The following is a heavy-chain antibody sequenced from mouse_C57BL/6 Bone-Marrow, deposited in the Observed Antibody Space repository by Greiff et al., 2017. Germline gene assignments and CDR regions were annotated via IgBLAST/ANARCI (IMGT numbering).Heavy chain of an antibody. D-gene: IGHD1-1*01. CDR2: ISSGSSTI. CDR1: GFTFSDSG. CDR3: ARLSSPLMDY. Sequence: EVMLVESGGGLVKPGGSLKLSCAASGFTFSDSGMHWVRQAPEKGLEWVAYISSGSSTIYYADTVKGRFTISRDNAKNTLFLQMTSLRSEDTAMYYCARLSSPLMDYWGQGTSVTVSS. J-gene: IGHJ4*01. V-gene: IGHV5-17*01.